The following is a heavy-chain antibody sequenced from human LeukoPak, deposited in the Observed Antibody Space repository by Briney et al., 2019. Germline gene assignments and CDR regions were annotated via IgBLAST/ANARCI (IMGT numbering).Heavy chain of an antibody. D-gene: IGHD6-13*01. CDR1: GYSFTSYW. Sequence: GESLKISCKGSGYSFTSYWIGWVRQMPGKGLEWMGIIYPDDSDTRYSPSFQGQVTISADKSVSTAYLQWSSPKASDTAMYYCARQKRVAAAGTEIDYWGQGTLVMVSS. CDR2: IYPDDSDT. J-gene: IGHJ4*02. V-gene: IGHV5-51*01. CDR3: ARQKRVAAAGTEIDY.